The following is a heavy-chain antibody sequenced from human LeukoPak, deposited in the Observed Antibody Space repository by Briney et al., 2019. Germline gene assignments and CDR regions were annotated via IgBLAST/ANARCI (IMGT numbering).Heavy chain of an antibody. Sequence: SQTLSLTCTVSGGSISSGTYYWSWIRQHPGKGLEWIGYIYYSGSTYYNPSLKSRVTISVDTSKNQFSLKLSSVTAADTAVYYCARGWGITIFGVVPHGWFDPWGQGTLVTVSS. J-gene: IGHJ5*02. D-gene: IGHD3-3*01. CDR3: ARGWGITIFGVVPHGWFDP. V-gene: IGHV4-31*03. CDR2: IYYSGST. CDR1: GGSISSGTYY.